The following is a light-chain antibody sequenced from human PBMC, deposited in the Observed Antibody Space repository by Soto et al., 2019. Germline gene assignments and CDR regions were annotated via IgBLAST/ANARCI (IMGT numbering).Light chain of an antibody. J-gene: IGKJ4*01. CDR2: ATS. CDR1: QSIASS. Sequence: DIQMTQSPSSLSASVGDRVTITCRASQSIASSLNWLQLKPGKAPKLLLYATSTLQSGVPSRFRGSGSGSHFTLTIRSLQPEDSAVYFCQQGDSPLLTFGGGTRVQIK. CDR3: QQGDSPLLT. V-gene: IGKV1-39*01.